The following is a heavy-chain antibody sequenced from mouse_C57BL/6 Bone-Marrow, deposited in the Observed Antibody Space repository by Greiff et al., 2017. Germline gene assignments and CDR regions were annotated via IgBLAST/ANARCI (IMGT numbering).Heavy chain of an antibody. CDR2: INPSSGYT. J-gene: IGHJ1*03. Sequence: VQRVESGAELARPGASVKMSCKASGYTFTSYTMHWVKQRPGQGLEWIGNINPSSGYTKYNQKFKDKATLTADKSSSTAYMQLSSLTSEDSAVYYCARYYGSSYWYFDVWGTGTTVTVSS. CDR1: GYTFTSYT. D-gene: IGHD1-1*01. V-gene: IGHV1-4*01. CDR3: ARYYGSSYWYFDV.